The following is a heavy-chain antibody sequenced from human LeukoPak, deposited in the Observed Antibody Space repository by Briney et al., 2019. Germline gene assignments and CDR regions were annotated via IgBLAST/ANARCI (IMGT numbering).Heavy chain of an antibody. CDR2: ISAYNGDT. J-gene: IGHJ3*02. D-gene: IGHD3-10*01. V-gene: IGHV1-18*01. Sequence: ASLKVSCKASGYTFTSYGISWVRQAPGQGLEWMGWISAYNGDTNYAQKLQGRVTMTTDTSTSTAYMELRSLRSDDTAVYYCARDLLWFGESAFDIWGQGTMVTVSS. CDR1: GYTFTSYG. CDR3: ARDLLWFGESAFDI.